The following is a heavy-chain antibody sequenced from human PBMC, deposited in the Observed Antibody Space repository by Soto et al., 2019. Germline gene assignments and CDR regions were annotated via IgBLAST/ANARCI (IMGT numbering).Heavy chain of an antibody. V-gene: IGHV4-59*02. CDR2: IYASGSP. J-gene: IGHJ4*02. D-gene: IGHD2-21*02. Sequence: SETLSLTCTISGGSVSVYYWSWIRQSTGRGLEGIGYIYASGSPYYIPSLRSRLSISVDTSKNKFSLWLNSVTAADTAVYYCARGAYCGGDCFYYFDSWGQGTLVTVSS. CDR3: ARGAYCGGDCFYYFDS. CDR1: GGSVSVYY.